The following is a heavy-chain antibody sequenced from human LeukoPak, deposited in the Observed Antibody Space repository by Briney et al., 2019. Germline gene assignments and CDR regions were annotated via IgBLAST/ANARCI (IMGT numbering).Heavy chain of an antibody. V-gene: IGHV1-2*02. CDR2: INPNSGGT. CDR1: GYTFTGYY. CDR3: ARGPAFWSGYYPNDY. D-gene: IGHD3-3*01. J-gene: IGHJ4*02. Sequence: GASVTVSCKASGYTFTGYYMHWVRQAPGQGLEWMGWINPNSGGTNYAQKFQGRVTMTRDTSISTAYMELSRLRSDDTAVYYCARGPAFWSGYYPNDYWGQGTLVTVSS.